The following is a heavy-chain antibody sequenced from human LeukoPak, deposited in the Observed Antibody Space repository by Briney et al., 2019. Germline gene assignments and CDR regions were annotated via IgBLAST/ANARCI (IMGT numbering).Heavy chain of an antibody. CDR1: GGSISSGGYY. J-gene: IGHJ4*02. CDR2: IYYSGST. CDR3: AREGSPYGYFDY. Sequence: PSETLSLTCTVSGGSISSGGYYWNWIRQHPGKGLEWIGYIYYSGSTYYNPSLKSRVTISVDTSKNQFSLKLSSVTAADTAVYYCAREGSPYGYFDYWGQGTLVTVSS. V-gene: IGHV4-31*03. D-gene: IGHD3-10*01.